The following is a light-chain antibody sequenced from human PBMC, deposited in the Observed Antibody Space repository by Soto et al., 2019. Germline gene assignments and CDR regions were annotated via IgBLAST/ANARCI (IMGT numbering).Light chain of an antibody. Sequence: QAVVTQEPSLTVSPGGPVTLTCASRTGAVTSGNYPSWFQQKPGQTPRTLIYTTNNRHSWTPARCSGSLLGGKAALTLSGVQPEDEAGYYCLLYYGGAHLVFGGGTKLTVL. V-gene: IGLV7-43*01. CDR2: TTN. CDR3: LLYYGGAHLV. J-gene: IGLJ3*02. CDR1: TGAVTSGNY.